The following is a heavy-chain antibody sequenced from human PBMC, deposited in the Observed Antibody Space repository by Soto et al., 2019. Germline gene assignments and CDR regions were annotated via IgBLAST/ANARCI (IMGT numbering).Heavy chain of an antibody. V-gene: IGHV3-23*01. Sequence: PGGSLRLSCAASGFTFSSYAMSWVRQAPGKGLEWVSAISGSGGSTYYADSVKGRFTISRDNSKNTLYLQMNSLRAEDTAVYYCAKVANRVRGVHVGPYYFDYWGQGTLVTVSS. D-gene: IGHD3-10*01. J-gene: IGHJ4*02. CDR3: AKVANRVRGVHVGPYYFDY. CDR2: ISGSGGST. CDR1: GFTFSSYA.